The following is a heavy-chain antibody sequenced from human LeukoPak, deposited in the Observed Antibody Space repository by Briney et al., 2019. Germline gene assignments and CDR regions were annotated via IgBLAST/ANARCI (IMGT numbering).Heavy chain of an antibody. CDR2: INARGDT. CDR3: ARGQVPAARGYNWLDP. Sequence: SETLPLTCSVSGASVSTTAYFWNWIRQPPGKGLEWIGEINARGDTNYNPSLKSRVTISVDTSKKQFSLRLTSMIAADTALYYCARGQVPAARGYNWLDPWGQGTLVTVSS. J-gene: IGHJ5*02. CDR1: GASVSTTAYF. V-gene: IGHV4-39*02. D-gene: IGHD2-2*01.